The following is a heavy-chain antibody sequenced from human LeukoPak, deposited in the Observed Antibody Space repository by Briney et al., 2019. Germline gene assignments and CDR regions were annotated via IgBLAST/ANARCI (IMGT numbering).Heavy chain of an antibody. CDR3: ARGGAYYMDV. J-gene: IGHJ6*03. D-gene: IGHD1-26*01. V-gene: IGHV1-46*01. CDR1: GCTFTSYY. Sequence: GASVKVSCKASGCTFTSYYMHWVRQAPGQGLEWMAIMNPSGGSTTYAQKFQGRVTMTRDMSTSTVHIELSSLRSEDTAVYYCARGGAYYMDVWGKGTTVTVSS. CDR2: MNPSGGST.